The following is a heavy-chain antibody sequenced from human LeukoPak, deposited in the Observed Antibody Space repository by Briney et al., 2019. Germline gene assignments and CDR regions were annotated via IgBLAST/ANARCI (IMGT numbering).Heavy chain of an antibody. D-gene: IGHD3-3*02. V-gene: IGHV3-7*01. J-gene: IGHJ6*03. CDR2: INQVGNEK. Sequence: GGSLRLSCAASRFTFSSYSMNWVRQAPGKGLEWVANINQVGNEKHCVDSVKGRFTISRDNAENSLYLQMNSLRAEDTAVYYCTKDAFPDYYYYMDVWGKGTTVTVSS. CDR1: RFTFSSYS. CDR3: TKDAFPDYYYYMDV.